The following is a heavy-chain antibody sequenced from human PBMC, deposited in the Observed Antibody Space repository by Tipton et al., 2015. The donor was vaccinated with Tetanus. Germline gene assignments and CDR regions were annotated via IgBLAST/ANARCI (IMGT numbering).Heavy chain of an antibody. CDR3: AILRFLEWKLLDY. J-gene: IGHJ4*02. Sequence: SLRLSCAASGFTFSSYSMNWVRQAPGKGLEWVSSISSSSSYIYYADSVKGRFTISRDNAKNSLYLQMNSLRAEDTAVYYCAILRFLEWKLLDYWGQGTLVTVSS. CDR1: GFTFSSYS. D-gene: IGHD3-3*01. CDR2: ISSSSSYI. V-gene: IGHV3-21*01.